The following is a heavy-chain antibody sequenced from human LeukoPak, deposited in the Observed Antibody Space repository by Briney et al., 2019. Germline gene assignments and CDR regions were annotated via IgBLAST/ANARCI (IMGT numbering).Heavy chain of an antibody. CDR2: IYYSGST. CDR1: GVSISSGGYY. CDR3: ARDLPRIEARPGYFDL. V-gene: IGHV4-31*03. Sequence: SQTLSRTCTVSGVSISSGGYYWSWLRQHPGKGLEWIGYIYYSGSTYYNPSLKSRVTISVDTTKNQFLLKLSSVTAADTDVYYCARDLPRIEARPGYFDLWGRGTLVTVSS. D-gene: IGHD6-6*01. J-gene: IGHJ2*01.